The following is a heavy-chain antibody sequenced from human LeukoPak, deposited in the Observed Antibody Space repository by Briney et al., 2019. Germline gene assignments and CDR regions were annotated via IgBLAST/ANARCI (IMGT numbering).Heavy chain of an antibody. CDR2: IYYGGST. J-gene: IGHJ5*01. CDR1: GGSISSSSYY. D-gene: IGHD2-15*01. CDR3: ARQPSLSYCSSGTCWFDS. Sequence: PSETLSLACSVSGGSISSSSYYWGWIRQPPGQGLEWIGSIYYGGSTYYNPSLKSRVTISVDTSKNQFSLKLSSVTAADTAVYYCARQPSLSYCSSGTCWFDSWGQGTLVTVSS. V-gene: IGHV4-39*01.